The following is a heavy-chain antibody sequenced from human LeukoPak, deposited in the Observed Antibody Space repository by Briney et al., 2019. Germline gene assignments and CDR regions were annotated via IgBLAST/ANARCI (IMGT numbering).Heavy chain of an antibody. J-gene: IGHJ5*02. Sequence: PSETLSLTCAVYGGSLSGYYWSWIRQPPGKGLEWIGEINHSGSTNYNLSLKSRVTISVDTSKNQFSLKVSSVTAADTAVYYCARRIAARPRGYWFDPWGQGTLVTVSS. D-gene: IGHD6-6*01. V-gene: IGHV4-34*01. CDR1: GGSLSGYY. CDR2: INHSGST. CDR3: ARRIAARPRGYWFDP.